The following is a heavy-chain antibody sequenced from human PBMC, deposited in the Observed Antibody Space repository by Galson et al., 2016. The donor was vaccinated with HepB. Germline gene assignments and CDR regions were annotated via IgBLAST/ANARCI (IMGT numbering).Heavy chain of an antibody. D-gene: IGHD3-3*02. J-gene: IGHJ4*02. CDR1: GFSFSTSGMG. Sequence: PALVKPTQTLTLTCTFSGFSFSTSGMGVGWIRQPPGKSLEWLALIYWDDDKRYSPSLQSRLTITKDTSKNQVVLTMTNMDPVDTATYFCAHRRIIGDGGYSDYWGQGTLVTVSS. CDR3: AHRRIIGDGGYSDY. CDR2: IYWDDDK. V-gene: IGHV2-5*02.